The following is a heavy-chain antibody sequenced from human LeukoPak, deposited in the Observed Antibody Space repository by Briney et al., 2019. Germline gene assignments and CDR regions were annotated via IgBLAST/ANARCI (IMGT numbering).Heavy chain of an antibody. CDR2: ISGSGGTT. J-gene: IGHJ4*02. Sequence: GESLRLSCAASGFTFNSYAMSWVRQAPGKGLEWVSTISGSGGTTYYADSVKGRFTISRDNAKKSLYLQMNSLRDEDTAVYYCARATTYDILTGFSDYWGQGTLVTVSS. CDR3: ARATTYDILTGFSDY. CDR1: GFTFNSYA. D-gene: IGHD3-9*01. V-gene: IGHV3-23*01.